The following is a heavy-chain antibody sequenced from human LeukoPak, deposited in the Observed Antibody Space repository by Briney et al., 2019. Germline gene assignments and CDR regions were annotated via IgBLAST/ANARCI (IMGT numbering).Heavy chain of an antibody. Sequence: ASVKVSCKASGYTFTSYGISWVRQAPGQGLEWMGWISAYNGNTNYAQKLQGRVTMTTDTSTSTAYMELRSLRSDDTAVCYCARVARWLQPESDFDYWGQGTLVTVSP. CDR2: ISAYNGNT. J-gene: IGHJ4*02. CDR1: GYTFTSYG. V-gene: IGHV1-18*01. D-gene: IGHD5-24*01. CDR3: ARVARWLQPESDFDY.